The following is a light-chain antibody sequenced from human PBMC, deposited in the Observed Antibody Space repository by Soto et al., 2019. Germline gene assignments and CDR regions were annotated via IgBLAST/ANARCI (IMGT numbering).Light chain of an antibody. CDR3: GSYAGSKGVV. J-gene: IGLJ2*01. V-gene: IGLV2-8*01. CDR2: DVS. CDR1: SSDVGGYNY. Sequence: ALTQPPSASGSPGQSVTISCTGTSSDVGGYNYVSWYQQHPGKAPKLLIHDVSKRPSGVPDRFSGSKSGNAASLTVSGLQAEDEADYYCGSYAGSKGVVFGGGTKLTVL.